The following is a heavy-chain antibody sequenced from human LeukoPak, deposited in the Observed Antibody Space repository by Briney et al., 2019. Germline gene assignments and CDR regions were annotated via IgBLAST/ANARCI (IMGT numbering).Heavy chain of an antibody. CDR2: IYPGDSDT. CDR3: ARLLTMVRGVYYYYYYMDV. J-gene: IGHJ6*03. Sequence: GESLKISCKGSGYSFTSYWIGWVRQMPGKGLEWMGIIYPGDSDTRYSPSFQGQVTISADKSISTAYLQWSSLKASDTAMYYWARLLTMVRGVYYYYYYMDVWGKGTTVTVSS. CDR1: GYSFTSYW. V-gene: IGHV5-51*01. D-gene: IGHD3-10*01.